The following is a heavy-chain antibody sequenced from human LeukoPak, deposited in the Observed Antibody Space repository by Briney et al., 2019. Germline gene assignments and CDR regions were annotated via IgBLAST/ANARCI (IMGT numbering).Heavy chain of an antibody. D-gene: IGHD2-15*01. J-gene: IGHJ4*02. Sequence: ASVKVSCKASGYTFTSYYMHWVRQAPGQGPEWMGIINPSGGSTSYAQKFQGRVTMTRDMSTSTVYMELSSLRSEDTAVYYCARGGPRYCSGGSCYSGDYWGQGTLVTVSS. CDR1: GYTFTSYY. CDR3: ARGGPRYCSGGSCYSGDY. V-gene: IGHV1-46*01. CDR2: INPSGGST.